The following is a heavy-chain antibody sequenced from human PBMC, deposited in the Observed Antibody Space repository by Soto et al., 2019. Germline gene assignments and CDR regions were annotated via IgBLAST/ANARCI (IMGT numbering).Heavy chain of an antibody. CDR3: ARDLAIAAAGYYYYYYGMDV. J-gene: IGHJ6*02. D-gene: IGHD6-13*01. V-gene: IGHV1-3*01. Sequence: ASVKVSCKASGYTFTSYAMHWVRQAPGKRLERMRWINAGNGNTKYSQKFQGRVTMTRDTSTSTVYMELSSLRSEDTAVYYCARDLAIAAAGYYYYYYGMDVWGQGTTVTVSS. CDR1: GYTFTSYA. CDR2: INAGNGNT.